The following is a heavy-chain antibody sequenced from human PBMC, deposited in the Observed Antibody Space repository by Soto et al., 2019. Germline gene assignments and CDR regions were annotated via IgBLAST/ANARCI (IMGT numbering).Heavy chain of an antibody. Sequence: SETLSLTCTVSGGSISSSSYYWGWIRQPPGKGLEWIGSIYYSGSTYYNPSLKSRVTISVDTSKNQFSLKLSSVTAADTAVYYCARVIKDFWSGYNFDYWGQGTLVTVSS. CDR2: IYYSGST. J-gene: IGHJ4*02. D-gene: IGHD3-3*01. CDR3: ARVIKDFWSGYNFDY. CDR1: GGSISSSSYY. V-gene: IGHV4-39*01.